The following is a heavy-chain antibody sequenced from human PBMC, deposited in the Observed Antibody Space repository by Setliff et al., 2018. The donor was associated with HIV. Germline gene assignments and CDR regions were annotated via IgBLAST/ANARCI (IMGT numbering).Heavy chain of an antibody. CDR1: GFSFTTYA. Sequence: GGSLRLSCVASGFSFTTYARSWVRQAPGKGLEWVSYISSSGTTIYYADSVKGRFTISRDNSKNTLYLQMNSLRAEDTAVYYCAKVIELAAGFRYYFDYWGQGTLVTVSS. V-gene: IGHV3-23*01. J-gene: IGHJ4*02. CDR2: ISSSGTTI. D-gene: IGHD6-13*01. CDR3: AKVIELAAGFRYYFDY.